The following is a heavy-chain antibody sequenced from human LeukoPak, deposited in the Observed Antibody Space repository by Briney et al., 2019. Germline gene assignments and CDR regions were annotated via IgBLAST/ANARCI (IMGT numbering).Heavy chain of an antibody. D-gene: IGHD1-26*01. V-gene: IGHV4-34*01. CDR1: GGSFSGYF. Sequence: SETLSLTCAVYGGSFSGYFWSWIRQPPGKGLEWIGSIYSSGSTYYNASLQSRVTISIETSKNQISLRLNSVTAADTAMYYCAKSGGYGLIDYWGQGTLVTVSS. CDR3: AKSGGYGLIDY. CDR2: IYSSGST. J-gene: IGHJ4*02.